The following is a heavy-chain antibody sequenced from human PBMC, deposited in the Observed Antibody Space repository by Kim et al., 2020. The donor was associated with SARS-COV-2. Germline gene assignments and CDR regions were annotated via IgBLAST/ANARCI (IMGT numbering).Heavy chain of an antibody. Sequence: SGPTLVNPTQTLTLTCTLSGFSLRTSGMCVSWIRQPPGKALEWLARIDWDDDKYYSTSLKTRLTISKDTSRNQVVLTMTNMDPVDTATYYCSRMINTKAPFDIWGQGTMVTVSS. J-gene: IGHJ3*02. V-gene: IGHV2-70*11. CDR2: IDWDDDK. CDR3: SRMINTKAPFDI. CDR1: GFSLRTSGMC.